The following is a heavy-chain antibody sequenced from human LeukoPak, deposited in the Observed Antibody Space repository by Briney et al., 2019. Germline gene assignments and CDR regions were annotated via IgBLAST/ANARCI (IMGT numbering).Heavy chain of an antibody. D-gene: IGHD6-13*01. CDR2: INSDGRST. Sequence: GGSLRLSCAASGFTFSTYWMHWVRQAPGKGLVWVSRINSDGRSTRYADSVKGRFTISRDNSKNTLYLQMNSLKTEDTAVYYCARVAAPRSNDYWGQGTLVTVSS. J-gene: IGHJ4*02. CDR3: ARVAAPRSNDY. V-gene: IGHV3-74*01. CDR1: GFTFSTYW.